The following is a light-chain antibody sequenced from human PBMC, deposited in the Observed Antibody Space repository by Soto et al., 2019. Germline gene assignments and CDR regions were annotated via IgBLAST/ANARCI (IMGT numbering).Light chain of an antibody. CDR1: SSDVGGYDY. V-gene: IGLV2-14*01. Sequence: QSALTQPASVSGSPGQSITISCTGTSSDVGGYDYVSWYQQHPGKAPKLMIYEVSNRPSGVSNRFSGSKSGSTASLTISGLQAEDEAEYYCCLSPGSLTWLFGGGTKLTVL. CDR2: EVS. J-gene: IGLJ3*02. CDR3: CLSPGSLTWL.